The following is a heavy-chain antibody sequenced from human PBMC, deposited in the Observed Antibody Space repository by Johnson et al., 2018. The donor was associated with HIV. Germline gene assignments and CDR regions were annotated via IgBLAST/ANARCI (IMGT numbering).Heavy chain of an antibody. V-gene: IGHV3-13*01. D-gene: IGHD3-10*01. Sequence: VQLVESGGGLVQPGRSLRLSCAASGFTFDDYAMHWVRQAPGKGLEWVSALGTAGDTYYPGSVKGRFTISRENAKNSLYLQMNSLRPEDTALYYCAKDSDTYYYGSGDAFDVWGQGTRVIVSS. J-gene: IGHJ3*01. CDR2: LGTAGDT. CDR3: AKDSDTYYYGSGDAFDV. CDR1: GFTFDDYA.